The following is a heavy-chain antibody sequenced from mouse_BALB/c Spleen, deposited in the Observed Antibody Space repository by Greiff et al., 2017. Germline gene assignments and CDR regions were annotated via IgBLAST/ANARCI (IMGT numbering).Heavy chain of an antibody. CDR1: GYTFTSYV. CDR2: INPYNDGT. CDR3: ARSGYGNYGYFDV. J-gene: IGHJ1*01. V-gene: IGHV1-14*01. D-gene: IGHD2-1*01. Sequence: EVQLQQSGPELVKPGASVKMSCKASGYTFTSYVMHWVKQKPGQGLEWIGYINPYNDGTNYNEKFKGKATLTADKSSSTAYMQLSSLTSDDSAVYFCARSGYGNYGYFDVWGAGTTVTVSS.